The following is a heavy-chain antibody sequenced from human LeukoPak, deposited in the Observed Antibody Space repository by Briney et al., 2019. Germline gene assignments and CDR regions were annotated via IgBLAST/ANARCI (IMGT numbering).Heavy chain of an antibody. CDR1: GGSFSGYY. Sequence: SETLSLTCAVYGGSFSGYYWSWIRQPPGEGLEWIGEINHSGSTNYNPSLKSRVTISVDTSKNQFSLKLSSVTAADTAVYYCAIYSSSWAFDYWGQGTLVTVSS. CDR2: INHSGST. D-gene: IGHD6-13*01. J-gene: IGHJ4*02. V-gene: IGHV4-34*01. CDR3: AIYSSSWAFDY.